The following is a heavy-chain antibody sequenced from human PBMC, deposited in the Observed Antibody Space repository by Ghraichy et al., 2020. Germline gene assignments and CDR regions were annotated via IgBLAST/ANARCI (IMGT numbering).Heavy chain of an antibody. CDR2: ISAYNGNT. D-gene: IGHD3-3*01. J-gene: IGHJ6*02. V-gene: IGHV1-18*01. CDR1: GYTFTSYG. Sequence: ASVKVSCKASGYTFTSYGISWVRQAPGQGLEWMGWISAYNGNTNYAQKLQGRVTMTTDTSTSTAYMELRSLRSDDTAVYYCARDGIFGVVIRAPSYGMDVWGQGTTVTVSS. CDR3: ARDGIFGVVIRAPSYGMDV.